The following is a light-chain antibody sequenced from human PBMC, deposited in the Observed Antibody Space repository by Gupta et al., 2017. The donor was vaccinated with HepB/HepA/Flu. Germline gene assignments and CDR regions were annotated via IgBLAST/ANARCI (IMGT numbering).Light chain of an antibody. J-gene: IGLJ3*02. Sequence: SYELTQPPSVSVSPGQTARITCSGDPLPRVYAYWYQQKSGQAPVLVMYEDTKRPAGIPERLSGSSAGTTVSLTISGVQAEDEADYYCQATDTSGTSNGVLGGGTKFGGGT. CDR3: QATDTSGTSNGVLGGGTK. V-gene: IGLV3-25*03. CDR2: EDT. CDR1: PLPRVY.